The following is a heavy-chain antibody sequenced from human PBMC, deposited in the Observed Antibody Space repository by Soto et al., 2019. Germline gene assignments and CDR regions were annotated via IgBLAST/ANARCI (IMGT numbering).Heavy chain of an antibody. V-gene: IGHV3-7*01. Sequence: GGSLRLSCAASGFTFSTYWMSWVRQAPGKGLEWVANIKEDGREKYYVDSVEGRFTITRDNAKNSLYLQMTSLRAEDTALYYCARGWGYFDSSGFPYLYAMDVWGQGTTVTVSS. CDR2: IKEDGREK. J-gene: IGHJ6*02. CDR3: ARGWGYFDSSGFPYLYAMDV. D-gene: IGHD3-22*01. CDR1: GFTFSTYW.